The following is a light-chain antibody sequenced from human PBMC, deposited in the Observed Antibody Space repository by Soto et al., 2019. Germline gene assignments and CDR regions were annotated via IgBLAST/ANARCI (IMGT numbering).Light chain of an antibody. V-gene: IGLV2-14*01. CDR2: EVN. J-gene: IGLJ1*01. CDR1: STDVGAYNY. CDR3: SSYVSSRTYV. Sequence: QSALTQPASVSESPGQSITISCTGTSTDVGAYNYVSWYQKYPGKAPKLMIYEVNYRPSGISNRFSGSKSGNTASLTISGLQAEDEADYYCSSYVSSRTYVFGTGTQLTVL.